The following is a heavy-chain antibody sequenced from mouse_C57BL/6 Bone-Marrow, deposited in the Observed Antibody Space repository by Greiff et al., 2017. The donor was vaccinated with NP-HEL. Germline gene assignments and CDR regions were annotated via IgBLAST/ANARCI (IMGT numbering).Heavy chain of an antibody. J-gene: IGHJ1*03. D-gene: IGHD4-1*01. V-gene: IGHV1-59*01. CDR3: ASGSKLGRYFDV. CDR2: IDPSDSYT. Sequence: QVQLQQPGAELVRPGTSVKLSCKASGYTFTSYWMHWVKQRPGQGLEWIGVIDPSDSYTNYNQKFKGKATLTVDTSSSTAYMQLSSLTSEDSAVYYCASGSKLGRYFDVWGTGTTVTVSS. CDR1: GYTFTSYW.